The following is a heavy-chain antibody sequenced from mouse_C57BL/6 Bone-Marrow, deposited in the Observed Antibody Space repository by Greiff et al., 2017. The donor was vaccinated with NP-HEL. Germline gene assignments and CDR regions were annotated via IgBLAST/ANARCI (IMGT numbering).Heavy chain of an antibody. CDR3: AIITTDDYYAMDY. CDR2: IYPRDGST. Sequence: QVQLKESGPELVKPGASVKLSCKASGYTFTSYDINWVKQRPGQGLEWIGWIYPRDGSTKYNEKFKGKATLTVDTSSSTAYMELHSLTSEDSAVYFCAIITTDDYYAMDYWGQGTSVTVSS. J-gene: IGHJ4*01. V-gene: IGHV1-85*01. D-gene: IGHD1-2*01. CDR1: GYTFTSYD.